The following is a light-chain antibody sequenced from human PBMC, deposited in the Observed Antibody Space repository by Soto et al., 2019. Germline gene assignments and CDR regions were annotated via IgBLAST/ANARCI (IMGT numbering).Light chain of an antibody. Sequence: QSVLTQPASVSGSPGQSITISCTGTSRDVGVSNFVSWYQQYPGKAPKLIIYEVSNRPSGISNRFSGSRSGNKASLTISGLQAEDEADYYCNSQTTSTTWVWVFGGGTKLTVL. J-gene: IGLJ3*02. V-gene: IGLV2-14*03. CDR1: SRDVGVSNF. CDR3: NSQTTSTTWVWV. CDR2: EVS.